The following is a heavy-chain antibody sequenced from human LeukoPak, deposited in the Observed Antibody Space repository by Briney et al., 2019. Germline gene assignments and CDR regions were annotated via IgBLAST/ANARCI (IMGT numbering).Heavy chain of an antibody. Sequence: SETLSLTCTVSGRSISSSSYYWGWIRQPPGKGLEWIGSIYYSGSTYYNPSLKSRVTISVDTSKNQFSLKLSSVTAADTAVYYCPSLPPRVVGYWGQGTLVTVSS. D-gene: IGHD3-3*01. V-gene: IGHV4-39*01. CDR2: IYYSGST. CDR1: GRSISSSSYY. J-gene: IGHJ4*02. CDR3: PSLPPRVVGY.